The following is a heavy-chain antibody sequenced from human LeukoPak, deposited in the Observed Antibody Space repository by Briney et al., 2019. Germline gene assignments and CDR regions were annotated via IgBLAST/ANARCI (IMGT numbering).Heavy chain of an antibody. V-gene: IGHV1-69*06. D-gene: IGHD5-18*01. J-gene: IGHJ4*02. CDR3: ARPFSGYSYGY. CDR1: GYTFTGYY. Sequence: SVKVSCKASGYTFTGYYMHWVRQAPGQGLEWMGGIIPIFGTANYAQKFQGRVTITADKSTSTAYMELSSLRSEDTAVYYCARPFSGYSYGYWGQGTLVTVSS. CDR2: IIPIFGTA.